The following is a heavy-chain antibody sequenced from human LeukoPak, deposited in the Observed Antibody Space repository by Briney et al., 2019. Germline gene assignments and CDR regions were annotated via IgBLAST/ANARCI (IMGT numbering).Heavy chain of an antibody. V-gene: IGHV3-7*01. CDR1: GFTFSSYW. CDR3: ARSGTTYCSSTSCPLPLYNWFDP. J-gene: IGHJ5*02. Sequence: TGGSLRLSCAASGFTFSSYWMSWVRQAPGKGLEWVANIKQDGSEKYYVDSVKGRFTISRDNAKNSLYLQMNSLRAEDTAVYYCARSGTTYCSSTSCPLPLYNWFDPWGQGTLVTVSS. D-gene: IGHD2-2*01. CDR2: IKQDGSEK.